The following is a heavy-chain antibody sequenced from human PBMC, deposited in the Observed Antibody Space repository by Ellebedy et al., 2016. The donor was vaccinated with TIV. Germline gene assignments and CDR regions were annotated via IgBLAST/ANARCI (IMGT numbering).Heavy chain of an antibody. J-gene: IGHJ4*02. CDR1: GFTFSSYI. V-gene: IGHV3-21*01. Sequence: PGGSLRLSCTASGFTFSSYIMNWVRQAPGKGLEWISSITKSGDYMYYADSVKGRFTISRDKARNSLDLQMNSLRADDTAVYYCARDTAMDYWGQGTLVTVSS. CDR3: ARDTAMDY. D-gene: IGHD5-18*01. CDR2: ITKSGDYM.